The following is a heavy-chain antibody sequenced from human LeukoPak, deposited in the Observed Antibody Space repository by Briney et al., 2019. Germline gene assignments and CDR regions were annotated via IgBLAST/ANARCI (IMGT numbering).Heavy chain of an antibody. J-gene: IGHJ4*02. V-gene: IGHV4-4*07. CDR2: IYTSGST. Sequence: SETLSLTCTVSGGSISSYYWIWIRQPAGKGLEWIGRIYTSGSTNYNASLKSRVSMSVDTSKNQFSLKLSSVTAADTAVFYCARENSGSYREFDYWGQGTLVTVSS. CDR1: GGSISSYY. CDR3: ARENSGSYREFDY. D-gene: IGHD1-26*01.